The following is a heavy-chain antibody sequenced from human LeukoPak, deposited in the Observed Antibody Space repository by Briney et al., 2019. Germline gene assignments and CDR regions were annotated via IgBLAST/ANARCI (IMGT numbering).Heavy chain of an antibody. CDR2: IYPGDSDT. D-gene: IGHD3-22*01. CDR1: GYSFTSYW. J-gene: IGHJ4*02. Sequence: GESLKISCKGSGYSFTSYWIGWVRQMPGEGLEWMGIIYPGDSDTRYSPSFQGQVTISADKSISTAYLQWSSLKASDTAMYYCARLAKNYYDSSGYPDYWGQGTLVTVSS. CDR3: ARLAKNYYDSSGYPDY. V-gene: IGHV5-51*01.